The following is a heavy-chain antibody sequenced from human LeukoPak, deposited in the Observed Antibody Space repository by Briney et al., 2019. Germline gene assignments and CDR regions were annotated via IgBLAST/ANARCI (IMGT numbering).Heavy chain of an antibody. CDR3: ARQGSMTRGGYWLDP. Sequence: SETLSLTCTVSGASINTTNFYWAWIRQPPGKELESIGNIHYTGRTYSNASLNSRVTISVDTSKNQFSLKLTSVSAADTAVYYCARQGSMTRGGYWLDPWGRGTLVIVSS. CDR1: GASINTTNFY. V-gene: IGHV4-39*01. CDR2: IHYTGRT. D-gene: IGHD3-10*01. J-gene: IGHJ5*02.